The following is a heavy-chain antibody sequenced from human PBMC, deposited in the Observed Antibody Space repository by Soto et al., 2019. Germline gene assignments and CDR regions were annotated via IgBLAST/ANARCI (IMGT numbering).Heavy chain of an antibody. Sequence: PGGSLRLSCAASGFTFSSYAMSWVRQAPGKGLEWVSAISGSGGSTYYADSVKGRFTISRDNSKNTLYLQMNSLRAEDTAVYYCAKGQPSITMIVVVINFDYWGQGTLVTVSS. D-gene: IGHD3-22*01. J-gene: IGHJ4*02. CDR2: ISGSGGST. CDR3: AKGQPSITMIVVVINFDY. V-gene: IGHV3-23*01. CDR1: GFTFSSYA.